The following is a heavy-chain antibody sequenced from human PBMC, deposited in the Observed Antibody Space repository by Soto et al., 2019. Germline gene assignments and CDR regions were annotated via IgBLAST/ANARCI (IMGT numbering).Heavy chain of an antibody. CDR1: GGSISSSSYY. CDR2: IYYSGST. V-gene: IGHV4-39*01. J-gene: IGHJ6*03. D-gene: IGHD5-12*01. CDR3: ARLRYSGYDFGPYYYYMDV. Sequence: SETLSLTCTVSGGSISSSSYYWGWIRQPPVRGLEWIGSIYYSGSTYYNPSLKSRVTISVDTSKNQFSLKLSSVTAADTAVYYCARLRYSGYDFGPYYYYMDVWGKGTTVTVSS.